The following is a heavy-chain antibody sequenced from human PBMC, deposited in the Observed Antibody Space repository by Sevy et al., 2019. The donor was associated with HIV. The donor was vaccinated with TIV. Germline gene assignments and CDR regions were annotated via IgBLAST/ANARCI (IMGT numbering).Heavy chain of an antibody. J-gene: IGHJ4*02. CDR1: GFTFSSYA. D-gene: IGHD3-10*01. CDR2: ISGSGGST. CDR3: AKAPNGYYGSGREGYYFDY. Sequence: GGSLRLSCAASGFTFSSYAMSWVRQAPGKGLEWVSAISGSGGSTYYADSVKGRFTISRDNSKNTLYLQMNSQRAEDTAVYYCAKAPNGYYGSGREGYYFDYWGQGTLVTVSS. V-gene: IGHV3-23*01.